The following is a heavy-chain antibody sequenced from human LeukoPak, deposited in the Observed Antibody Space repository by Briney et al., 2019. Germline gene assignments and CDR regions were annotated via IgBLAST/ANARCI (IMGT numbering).Heavy chain of an antibody. CDR1: GYRFSGYY. V-gene: IGHV1-2*02. CDR3: AREGGEATNDYYYGSGSYNFYFDY. D-gene: IGHD3-10*01. CDR2: INPNTGGT. Sequence: WASVKVSCTPSGYRFSGYYIHWIRQAPGQGLEWLGWINPNTGGTDYAQMFQGRVTMTRDTSISTAYMELSRLGCGVWVVYYCAREGGEATNDYYYGSGSYNFYFDYWGQGTLVTVSS. J-gene: IGHJ4*02.